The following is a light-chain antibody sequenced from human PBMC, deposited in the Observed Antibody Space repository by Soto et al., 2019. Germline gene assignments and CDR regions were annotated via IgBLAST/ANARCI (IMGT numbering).Light chain of an antibody. J-gene: IGKJ2*01. CDR1: QSISTS. CDR2: ETS. V-gene: IGKV3-11*01. Sequence: EIVLTQSPATLSLSPGERATLSCRASQSISTSFAWYQQRPGQAPRLLIYETSNRATGIPVRFSGSGSGTDFNLTISSLEPEYFAVYYCQQRKNWPPVYTFGQGTKVEVK. CDR3: QQRKNWPPVYT.